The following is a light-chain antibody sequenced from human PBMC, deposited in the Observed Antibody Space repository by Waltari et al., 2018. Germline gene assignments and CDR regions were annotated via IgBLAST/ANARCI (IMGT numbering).Light chain of an antibody. J-gene: IGLJ2*01. Sequence: SYDLTQPPSVSVSSGQTASITCSGDKLANKNVCWYQQKPGQSPVLVIYQNNKRPSGNPERFSASNSGSTATLTMSGVQSNDEADYYCQALDRRAVEVVFGGGTRLAVL. V-gene: IGLV3-1*01. CDR2: QNN. CDR1: KLANKN. CDR3: QALDRRAVEVV.